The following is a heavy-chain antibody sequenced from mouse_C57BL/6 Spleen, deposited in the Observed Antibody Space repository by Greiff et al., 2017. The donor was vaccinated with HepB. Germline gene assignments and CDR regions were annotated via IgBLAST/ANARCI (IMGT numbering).Heavy chain of an antibody. CDR3: ARIITTVVDPYYCDY. D-gene: IGHD1-1*01. Sequence: QVQLKESGAELARPGASVKLSCKASGYTFTSYGISWVKQRTGQGLEWIGEIYPRSGNTYYNEKFKGKATLTADKSSSTAYMELRSLTSEDSAVYFCARIITTVVDPYYCDYWGQGTTLTVSS. CDR1: GYTFTSYG. CDR2: IYPRSGNT. J-gene: IGHJ2*01. V-gene: IGHV1-81*01.